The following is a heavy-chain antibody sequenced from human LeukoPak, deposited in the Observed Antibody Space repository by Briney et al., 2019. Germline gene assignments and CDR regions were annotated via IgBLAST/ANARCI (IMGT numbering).Heavy chain of an antibody. V-gene: IGHV3-74*01. Sequence: TGGSLRLSCLASGFTLSSFWMDWVRQTPGEGLVWVSRIKTDGSSTDYADSVKGRFTISRDNARNTLYLQMDSLRVEDTAVYYCVRETRIGSSGTQGWFDPWGQGTLVTVSS. CDR3: VRETRIGSSGTQGWFDP. CDR2: IKTDGSST. D-gene: IGHD1-1*01. CDR1: GFTLSSFW. J-gene: IGHJ5*02.